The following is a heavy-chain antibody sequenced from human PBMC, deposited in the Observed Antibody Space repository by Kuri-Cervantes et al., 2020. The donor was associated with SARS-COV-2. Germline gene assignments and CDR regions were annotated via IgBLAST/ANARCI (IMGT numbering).Heavy chain of an antibody. D-gene: IGHD1-7*01. Sequence: GSLRLSCTVSGGSVSRGSYYWSWIRQPPGKGLEWIGYIYYSGSANYNPSHKSRVTISVDTAKNHFSLKLNSVTAADTAVYYCARGGLELQPGYFRHWGQGTLVTVSS. V-gene: IGHV4-61*01. J-gene: IGHJ1*01. CDR2: IYYSGSA. CDR3: ARGGLELQPGYFRH. CDR1: GGSVSRGSYY.